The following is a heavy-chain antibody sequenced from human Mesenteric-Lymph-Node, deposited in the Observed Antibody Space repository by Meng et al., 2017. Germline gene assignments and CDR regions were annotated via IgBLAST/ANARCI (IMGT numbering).Heavy chain of an antibody. CDR1: GATSCRYA. Sequence: QLRLVLLGLEVTNPGPPLKFSFTASGATSCRYAISWLRQAPGQALGLMGGIIPIFGTANYAQKFQGRVTITADESTSTAYMELSSLRSEDTAVYYCARGALSVGFGELLVFDPWGQGTLVTVSS. D-gene: IGHD3-10*01. J-gene: IGHJ5*02. CDR2: IIPIFGTA. V-gene: IGHV1-69*01. CDR3: ARGALSVGFGELLVFDP.